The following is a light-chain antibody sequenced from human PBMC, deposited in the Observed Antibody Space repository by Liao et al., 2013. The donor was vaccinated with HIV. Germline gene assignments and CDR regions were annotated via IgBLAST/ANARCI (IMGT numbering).Light chain of an antibody. J-gene: IGLJ1*01. V-gene: IGLV3-1*01. CDR3: QVWDSSSFHYV. Sequence: SDELTQPSSVSVSPGQTATITCSGDELGDKYASWYQQRPGQSPVLVIYQDTKRPSGIPERFSGSASGNTATLTITRVEAGDEADYYCQVWDSSSFHYVFATGTKVTVL. CDR1: ELGDKY. CDR2: QDT.